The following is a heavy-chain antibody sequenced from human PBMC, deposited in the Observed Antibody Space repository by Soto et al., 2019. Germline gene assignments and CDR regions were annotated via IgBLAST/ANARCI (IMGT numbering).Heavy chain of an antibody. V-gene: IGHV3-33*03. D-gene: IGHD3-22*01. J-gene: IGHJ6*02. CDR1: GFTFSTYA. CDR2: VWYDGINK. Sequence: QVQLVESGGGVVQPGRSLRLSCAASGFTFSTYAIHWVRQAPGKGLEWVAVVWYDGINKYYADSVRGRFSISRDNSKNTLYLQMNSLGAEDTAVYYCAKDQANYYDSSGYYYYYGMDVWGQGTTVTVSS. CDR3: AKDQANYYDSSGYYYYYGMDV.